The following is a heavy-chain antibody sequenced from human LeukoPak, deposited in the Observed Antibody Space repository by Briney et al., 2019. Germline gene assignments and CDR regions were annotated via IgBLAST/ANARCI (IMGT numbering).Heavy chain of an antibody. CDR2: ISAYNGNT. D-gene: IGHD3-3*01. CDR3: ARVPSTHYDFWSGYTWYFDY. J-gene: IGHJ4*02. Sequence: ASVKVSCKASGYTFISYGISWVRQAPGQGLEWMGWISAYNGNTNYAQKLQGRVTMTTDTSTSTAYMELRSLRSDDTAVYYCARVPSTHYDFWSGYTWYFDYWGQGTLVTVSS. V-gene: IGHV1-18*01. CDR1: GYTFISYG.